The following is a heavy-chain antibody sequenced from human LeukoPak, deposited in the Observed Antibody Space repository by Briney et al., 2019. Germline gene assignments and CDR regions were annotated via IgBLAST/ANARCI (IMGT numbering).Heavy chain of an antibody. Sequence: PSETLSLTCTVSGYSISSGYYWGWIRQPPGKGLEWIGSIYHSGSTYYNPSLKSRVTISVDTSKNQFSLKLSSVTAADTAVYYCARAMNYYGSGSYGGFDMWGQGTMVTASS. CDR1: GYSISSGYY. D-gene: IGHD3-10*01. V-gene: IGHV4-38-2*02. J-gene: IGHJ3*02. CDR2: IYHSGST. CDR3: ARAMNYYGSGSYGGFDM.